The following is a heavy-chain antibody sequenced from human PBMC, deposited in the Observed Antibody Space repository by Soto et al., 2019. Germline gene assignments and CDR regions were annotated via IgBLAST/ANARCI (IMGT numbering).Heavy chain of an antibody. Sequence: QVQLVQSGAEVRRSGASVKVSCKASGYTFTTLSMHWVRQAPGQSLEWMGYINAGSGYTKYSQNFQGRVTITRDTLASTAYMELSSLSSEDTAVYYCASQYCGAYCSANYWGQGTLVTVSS. D-gene: IGHD2-21*02. V-gene: IGHV1-3*01. CDR2: INAGSGYT. J-gene: IGHJ4*02. CDR3: ASQYCGAYCSANY. CDR1: GYTFTTLS.